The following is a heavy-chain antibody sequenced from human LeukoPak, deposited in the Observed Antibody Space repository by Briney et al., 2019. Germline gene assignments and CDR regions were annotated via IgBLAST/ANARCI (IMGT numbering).Heavy chain of an antibody. CDR3: TRDSGTYNWFDP. J-gene: IGHJ5*02. Sequence: PGGSLKLSCAASGFTFSGSAIHWVRQSSGKGLERVVQINKKDMGYATATAYAASVTGRFTISRDDSINTAYLQMKSLGTEDTALYYCTRDSGTYNWFDPWGQGTLFTVSS. V-gene: IGHV3-73*01. D-gene: IGHD1-26*01. CDR2: INKKDMGYATAT. CDR1: GFTFSGSA.